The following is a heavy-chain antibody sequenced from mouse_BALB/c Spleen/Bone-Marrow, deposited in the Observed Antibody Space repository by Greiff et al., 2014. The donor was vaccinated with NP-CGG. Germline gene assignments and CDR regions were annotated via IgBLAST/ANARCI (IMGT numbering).Heavy chain of an antibody. CDR2: ISNLAYSI. CDR3: ARKKLDAMDY. J-gene: IGHJ4*01. Sequence: EVNLVESGGGLVQPGGSRKLSCAASGFTFSDYGMAWVRQAPGKGPEWVAFISNLAYSIYYADTVTGRFTISRENAKNTLYLEMSSLRSEDTAMYYCARKKLDAMDYWGQGTSVTVSS. V-gene: IGHV5-15*02. CDR1: GFTFSDYG. D-gene: IGHD4-1*01.